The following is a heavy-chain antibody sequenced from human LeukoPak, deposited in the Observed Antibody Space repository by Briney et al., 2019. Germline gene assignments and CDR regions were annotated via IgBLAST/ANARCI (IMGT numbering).Heavy chain of an antibody. CDR1: GFAFSTYG. D-gene: IGHD2-2*02. J-gene: IGHJ4*02. V-gene: IGHV3-30*02. CDR2: ISYDGGSK. Sequence: GGSLRLSCAASGFAFSTYGMHWVRQAPGRGLEWVAFISYDGGSKCHTDSVKGRFTISRDNSKNTLYLQMNSLRAEDTAVYYCAKSGRSSTTCYINYWGQGTLVTVSS. CDR3: AKSGRSSTTCYINY.